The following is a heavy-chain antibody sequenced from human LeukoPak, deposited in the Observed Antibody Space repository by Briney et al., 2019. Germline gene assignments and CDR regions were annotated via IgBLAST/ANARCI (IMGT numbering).Heavy chain of an antibody. CDR2: IYYSGST. Sequence: SETLSLTCTVSGGSISSYYWSWIRQPPGKGLEWIGYIYYSGSTYYNPSLKSRVTISVDTSKNQFSLKLSSVTAADTAVYYCARDLGREGWFDPWGQGTLVTVSS. V-gene: IGHV4-59*12. J-gene: IGHJ5*02. CDR3: ARDLGREGWFDP. CDR1: GGSISSYY.